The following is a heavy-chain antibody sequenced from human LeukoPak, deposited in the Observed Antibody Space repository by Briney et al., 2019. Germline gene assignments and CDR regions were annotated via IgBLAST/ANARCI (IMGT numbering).Heavy chain of an antibody. CDR2: INPSGGST. CDR1: GYTLTSYY. J-gene: IGHJ4*02. Sequence: VASVKVSCKASGYTLTSYYMHWVRQAPGQGLEWMGIINPSGGSTSYAQKFQGRVTMTRDMSTSTVYMELSSLRSEDTAAYYCAREFSGSYAHDYWGQGTLVTVSS. D-gene: IGHD1-26*01. V-gene: IGHV1-46*01. CDR3: AREFSGSYAHDY.